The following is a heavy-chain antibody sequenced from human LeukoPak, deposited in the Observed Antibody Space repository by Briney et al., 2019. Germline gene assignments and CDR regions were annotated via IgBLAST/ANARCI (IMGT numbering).Heavy chain of an antibody. D-gene: IGHD2-2*01. CDR1: GYTFTSYD. CDR3: ALEFRTFYAVFDY. CDR2: MNPNSGNT. Sequence: ASVKVSCKASGYTFTSYDINWVRQATGQGLEWMGWMNPNSGNTGYAQKFQGRVTMTRNTSISTAYMELNSLRSEDTAVYYCALEFRTFYAVFDYWGQGTLVTVSS. V-gene: IGHV1-8*01. J-gene: IGHJ4*02.